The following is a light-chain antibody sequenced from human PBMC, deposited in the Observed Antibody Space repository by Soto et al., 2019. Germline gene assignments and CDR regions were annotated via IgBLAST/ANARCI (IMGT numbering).Light chain of an antibody. Sequence: QSVPTQPPSASGSPGQSVTISCTGMSSDVGGYNYVSWYQQHPGKAPKLMIYEVSKRPSGVPDRFSGSKSGNTASLTVSGLQAEDEADYYCSSYAGANSVVFGGGTKLTVL. CDR1: SSDVGGYNY. V-gene: IGLV2-8*01. J-gene: IGLJ2*01. CDR2: EVS. CDR3: SSYAGANSVV.